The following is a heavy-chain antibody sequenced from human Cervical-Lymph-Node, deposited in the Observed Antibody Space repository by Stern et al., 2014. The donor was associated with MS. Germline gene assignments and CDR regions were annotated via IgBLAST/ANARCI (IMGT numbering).Heavy chain of an antibody. CDR3: VKYCSSSSCSGFDH. Sequence: EVQLVESGGGLVKPGGSLRLSCAASGFNFSRYSMNWVRQAPGKGLEWVSSIRSTTTYIYYADSVRGRFTISRDNAKTSLFLQMNSLRVEDTAVYYCVKYCSSSSCSGFDHWGQGALVTVSS. D-gene: IGHD2-2*01. CDR2: IRSTTTYI. V-gene: IGHV3-21*01. J-gene: IGHJ4*02. CDR1: GFNFSRYS.